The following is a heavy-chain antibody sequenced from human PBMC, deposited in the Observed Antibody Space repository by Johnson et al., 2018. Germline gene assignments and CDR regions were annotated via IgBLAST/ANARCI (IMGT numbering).Heavy chain of an antibody. CDR3: ARENVVAATRD. Sequence: EQLVQSGGGLVQPGESLRLSCAASGFTFSSYWMHWVRQAPGKGLVWVSRIRFDSSVMHYADSVRGRFTISRDNAKNTVYLQMPSLGPEDTAVYYCARENVVAATRDWGQGTLVTVS. CDR1: GFTFSSYW. CDR2: IRFDSSVM. V-gene: IGHV3-74*02. D-gene: IGHD2-15*01. J-gene: IGHJ4*02.